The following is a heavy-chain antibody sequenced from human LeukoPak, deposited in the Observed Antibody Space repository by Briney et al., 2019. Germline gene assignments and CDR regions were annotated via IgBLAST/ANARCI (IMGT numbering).Heavy chain of an antibody. V-gene: IGHV3-30*03. CDR2: ISYDGSNK. J-gene: IGHJ4*02. Sequence: GGSLRLSCAASGFTFSSYGMHWVRQAPGKGLERVAVISYDGSNKYYADSVKGRFTISRDNSKNTLYLQMNSLRAEDTAVYYCASVVITTGRDYWGQGTLVTVSS. CDR3: ASVVITTGRDY. D-gene: IGHD3-22*01. CDR1: GFTFSSYG.